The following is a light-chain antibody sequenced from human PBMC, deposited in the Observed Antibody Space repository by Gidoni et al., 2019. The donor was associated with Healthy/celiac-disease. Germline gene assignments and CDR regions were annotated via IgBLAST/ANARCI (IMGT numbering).Light chain of an antibody. V-gene: IGKV3-15*01. CDR1: QSVSST. J-gene: IGKJ3*01. Sequence: EIVMTQSPATLSVSPGERATLSCRASQSVSSTLAWYQQKPGQAPRLLIYGASTRATGIPARFSGSGCGTELTLTISSLQSEDFAVYYCQQYNNGPLTFGPGTKVDIK. CDR2: GAS. CDR3: QQYNNGPLT.